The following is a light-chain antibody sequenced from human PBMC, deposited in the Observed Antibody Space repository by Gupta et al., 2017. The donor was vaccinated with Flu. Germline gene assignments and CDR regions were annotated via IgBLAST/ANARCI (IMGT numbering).Light chain of an antibody. CDR3: QQDDNLPPFT. J-gene: IGKJ4*01. CDR2: DAF. CDR1: QDIRNY. Sequence: SSLSASVGDRGTITCQAIQDIRNYLNWYKQKPGKAPKLLIYDAFNWETGVPSRFSGSGFGKDFTFTNSSRQQEEIATYYCQQDDNLPPFTFGGGTKVEIK. V-gene: IGKV1-33*01.